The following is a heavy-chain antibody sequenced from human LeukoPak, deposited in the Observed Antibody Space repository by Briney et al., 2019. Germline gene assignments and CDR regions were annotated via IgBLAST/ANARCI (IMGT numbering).Heavy chain of an antibody. D-gene: IGHD1-26*01. J-gene: IGHJ4*02. CDR3: AKDTYSGSYYDY. CDR2: ISGGAEYT. V-gene: IGHV3-23*01. CDR1: GFTFTTYA. Sequence: GGSLRLSCAASGFTFTTYATNWVRQAPGKGLEWVSSISGGAEYTYYADSVKGRFTISRDTSKNTLYLQMNSLRAEDTAVYYCAKDTYSGSYYDYWGQGTLVTVSS.